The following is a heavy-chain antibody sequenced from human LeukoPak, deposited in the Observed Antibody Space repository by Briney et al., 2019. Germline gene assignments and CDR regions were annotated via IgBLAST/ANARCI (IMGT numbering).Heavy chain of an antibody. CDR1: GFTFTSFS. CDR2: INTVATYI. J-gene: IGHJ4*02. CDR3: ARLRRNGDSGGFYYYYGY. D-gene: IGHD3-22*01. Sequence: PGGSLRPSCAASGFTFTSFSFNWVRQAPGKGLEWVSSINTVATYIYYADSVRGRFTISRDNAKNSVYLQMDSLRAEDTGVYYCARLRRNGDSGGFYYYYGYWGQGTLVTVSS. V-gene: IGHV3-21*01.